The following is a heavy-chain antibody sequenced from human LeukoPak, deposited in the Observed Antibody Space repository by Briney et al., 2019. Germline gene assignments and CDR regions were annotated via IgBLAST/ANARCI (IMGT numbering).Heavy chain of an antibody. CDR2: IRYDGSNK. J-gene: IGHJ4*02. D-gene: IGHD3-9*01. CDR1: GFTFSSYG. CDR3: TTDKYYDILTGGSPWWY. Sequence: GGSLRLSCAASGFTFSSYGMHWVRQAPGKGLEWVAFIRYDGSNKYYADSVKGRFTISRDNSKNTLYLQMNSLRAEDTAVYYCTTDKYYDILTGGSPWWYWGQGTLVTVSS. V-gene: IGHV3-30*02.